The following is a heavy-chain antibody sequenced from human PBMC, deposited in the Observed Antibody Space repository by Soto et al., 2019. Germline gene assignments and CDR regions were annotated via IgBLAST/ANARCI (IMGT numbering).Heavy chain of an antibody. V-gene: IGHV3-30*18. D-gene: IGHD6-19*01. CDR1: GFTFSSYG. J-gene: IGHJ4*02. CDR2: ISYDGSNK. CDR3: AKERDSSGWSRFDY. Sequence: GGSLRLSCAASGFTFSSYGMHWVRQAPGKGLEWVAVISYDGSNKYYADSVKGRFTISRDNSKNTLYLQMNSLRAEDTAVYYCAKERDSSGWSRFDYWGQGTLVTVSS.